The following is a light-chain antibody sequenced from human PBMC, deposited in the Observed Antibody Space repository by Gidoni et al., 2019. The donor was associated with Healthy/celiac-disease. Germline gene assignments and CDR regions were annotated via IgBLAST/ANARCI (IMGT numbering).Light chain of an antibody. CDR1: QVISSY. CDR2: AAS. Sequence: IRMTQSPSSLSASTEDSATITCRASQVISSYLAWYQQKPGNAPKLLIYAASTVQSVVPSRFSGSGSGTDFTLTISCLQSEDFATYYCQQYYSYPRTFGQGTKVEIK. CDR3: QQYYSYPRT. V-gene: IGKV1-8*01. J-gene: IGKJ1*01.